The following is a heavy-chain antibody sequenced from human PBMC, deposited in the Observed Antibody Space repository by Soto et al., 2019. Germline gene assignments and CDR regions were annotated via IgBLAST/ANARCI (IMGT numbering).Heavy chain of an antibody. D-gene: IGHD2-15*01. V-gene: IGHV1-18*01. CDR2: ISAYNGNT. CDR3: ARAVVVAKNFDY. J-gene: IGHJ4*02. Sequence: ASVKVSCKASGYTFTSYGISWVRQAPGQGLEWMGWISAYNGNTNYAQKLQGRVTMTTDTSTSTAYMELRSLRSDDTAVYCCARAVVVAKNFDYWGQGTLVTVSS. CDR1: GYTFTSYG.